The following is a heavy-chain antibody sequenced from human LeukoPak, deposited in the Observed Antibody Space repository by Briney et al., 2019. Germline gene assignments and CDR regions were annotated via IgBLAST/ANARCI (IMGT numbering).Heavy chain of an antibody. Sequence: GRSLRLSCAASGFTFSSYGMHWVRQAPGKGLEWVAVIWYDGSNKYYADSVKGRFTISRDNSKNTLYLQMNSLRAEDTAVYYCARDLGYCSSTSCFPYYYYYGMDVWGQGTTVTVSS. V-gene: IGHV3-33*01. J-gene: IGHJ6*02. CDR1: GFTFSSYG. CDR3: ARDLGYCSSTSCFPYYYYYGMDV. CDR2: IWYDGSNK. D-gene: IGHD2-2*01.